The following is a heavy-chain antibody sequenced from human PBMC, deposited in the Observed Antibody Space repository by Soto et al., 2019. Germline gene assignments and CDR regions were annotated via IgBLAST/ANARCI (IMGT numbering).Heavy chain of an antibody. V-gene: IGHV3-21*04. CDR1: GFTFSNYS. CDR2: ISSRSDI. D-gene: IGHD5-12*01. Sequence: EGSLLLSCVGCGFTFSNYSINWVRQAPGKGLEWVSSISSRSDIYYADSVKGRFTISRDNAKNSVSLQMHNLRAEDTAVYYCASRGAAGIHFASWGQGALVKVSS. J-gene: IGHJ4*02. CDR3: ASRGAAGIHFAS.